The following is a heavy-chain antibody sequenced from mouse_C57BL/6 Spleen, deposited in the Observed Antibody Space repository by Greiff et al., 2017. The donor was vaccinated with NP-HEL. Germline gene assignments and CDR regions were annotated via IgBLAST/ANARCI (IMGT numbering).Heavy chain of an antibody. Sequence: VQLQQSGPELVKPGASVKISCKASGYKFTDYYMNWVKQSNGKSLEWIGDINPNNGGTSYNQKFKGKATLTVDKSSSTAYMELRSLTSEDSAVYYCARGGYFDVWGTGTTVTVSS. CDR2: INPNNGGT. CDR1: GYKFTDYY. CDR3: ARGGYFDV. V-gene: IGHV1-26*01. J-gene: IGHJ1*03.